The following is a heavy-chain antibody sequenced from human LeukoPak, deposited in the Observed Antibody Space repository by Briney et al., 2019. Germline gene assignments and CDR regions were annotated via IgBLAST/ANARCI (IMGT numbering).Heavy chain of an antibody. CDR1: GGSISSGSYY. Sequence: SETLSLTCTVSGGSISSGSYYWNWIRQPVGKGLEWIGRIYTSGSTNYNPSLKSRVTISVDTSKNQFSLKLSSVTAADTAVYYCSRVYCGGDCYQFDPWGQGTLVTVSS. D-gene: IGHD2-21*02. J-gene: IGHJ5*02. CDR3: SRVYCGGDCYQFDP. V-gene: IGHV4-61*02. CDR2: IYTSGST.